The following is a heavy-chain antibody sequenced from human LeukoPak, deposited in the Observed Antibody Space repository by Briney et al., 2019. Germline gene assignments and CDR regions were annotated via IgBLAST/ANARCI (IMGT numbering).Heavy chain of an antibody. CDR2: IYYSGSI. D-gene: IGHD3-10*01. CDR3: ASLEWFGELLYPNWYFDL. J-gene: IGHJ2*01. V-gene: IGHV4-31*03. CDR1: GHSISRGGYH. Sequence: PSGTLTLTCTVSGHSISRGGYHWRRISRHPGKGLEWIGYIYYSGSIYYIPSLKSRVTISVDTSKTQFSLKLSSVTATDTAVYYCASLEWFGELLYPNWYFDLWGRGTLVTVSS.